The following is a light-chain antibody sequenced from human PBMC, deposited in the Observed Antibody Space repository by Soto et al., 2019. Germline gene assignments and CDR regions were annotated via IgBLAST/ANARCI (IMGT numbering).Light chain of an antibody. Sequence: DIQMTQSPSSLSASVGDRVIITCRASQSISNWLAWYQQKPGKAPNLLIYKASSLKSGVPSRFSGSGSGTDFTLTISCLQSEDFATYYCQQYYSYPFTFGGGTKVDIK. CDR2: KAS. V-gene: IGKV1-5*03. J-gene: IGKJ4*01. CDR1: QSISNW. CDR3: QQYYSYPFT.